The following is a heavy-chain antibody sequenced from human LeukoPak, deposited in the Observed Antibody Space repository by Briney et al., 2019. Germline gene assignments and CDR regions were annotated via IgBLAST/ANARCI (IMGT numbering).Heavy chain of an antibody. CDR2: IRYDGSTK. CDR1: GYSFTSYW. Sequence: GESLKISCKGSGYSFTSYWIGWVRQMPGKGLEWVAFIRYDGSTKYYTNSVKGRFTISRDNSKNTMYLQMNSLRAEDTAVYYCAKDLEYSGSGTPGAFDYWGQGTLVTVSS. CDR3: AKDLEYSGSGTPGAFDY. D-gene: IGHD3-10*01. V-gene: IGHV3-30*02. J-gene: IGHJ4*02.